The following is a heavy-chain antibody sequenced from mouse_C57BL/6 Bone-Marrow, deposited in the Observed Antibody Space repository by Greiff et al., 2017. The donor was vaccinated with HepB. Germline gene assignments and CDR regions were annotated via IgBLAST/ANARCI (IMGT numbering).Heavy chain of an antibody. CDR2: IFPGSGST. V-gene: IGHV1-75*01. J-gene: IGHJ3*01. Sequence: QVQLQQSGPELVKPGASVKISCKASGYTFTDYYINWVKQRPGQGLEWIGWIFPGSGSTYYNEKFKGKATLTVDKSSSTAYMLLSILTSEDSAVYFCARDIYYDYGAWFAYWGQGTLVTVSA. CDR3: ARDIYYDYGAWFAY. D-gene: IGHD2-4*01. CDR1: GYTFTDYY.